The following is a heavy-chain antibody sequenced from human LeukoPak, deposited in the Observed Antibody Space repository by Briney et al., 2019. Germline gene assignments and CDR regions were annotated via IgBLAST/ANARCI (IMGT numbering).Heavy chain of an antibody. J-gene: IGHJ6*02. CDR1: GFTFSSYG. Sequence: GGSLRLSCAASGFTFSSYGMHWVRQAPGKGLEWVAVLSADGSNTYYADSVKGRFTISRDNSKNTLYLQMNSLRAEDTAVYYCAKGLVRGNPRAMDVWGQGTTVTVSS. CDR2: LSADGSNT. V-gene: IGHV3-30*18. CDR3: AKGLVRGNPRAMDV. D-gene: IGHD3-22*01.